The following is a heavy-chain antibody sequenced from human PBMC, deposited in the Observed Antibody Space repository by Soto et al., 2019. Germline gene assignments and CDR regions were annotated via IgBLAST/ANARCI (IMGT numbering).Heavy chain of an antibody. CDR3: ASIQFTRPELNPFDY. J-gene: IGHJ4*02. Sequence: GASVKVSCKASGYTFTSYGISWVRQAPGQGLEWMGWISAYNGNTNYSQKFQGRVTITRDTSTSTAYMELSSLRSEDTALYYCASIQFTRPELNPFDYWGQGTLVTVSS. CDR2: ISAYNGNT. D-gene: IGHD1-7*01. V-gene: IGHV1-18*01. CDR1: GYTFTSYG.